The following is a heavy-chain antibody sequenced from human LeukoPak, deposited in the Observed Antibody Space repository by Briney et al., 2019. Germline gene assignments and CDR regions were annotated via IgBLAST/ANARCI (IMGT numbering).Heavy chain of an antibody. J-gene: IGHJ2*01. CDR1: GYRLRNHG. CDR2: IGADSGDTHGDT. V-gene: IGHV1-18*01. D-gene: IGHD4-11*01. CDR3: AGDSSPYNWYFDL. Sequence: GASVKVSCKDSGYRLRNHGISWVRQAPGQGLEWMGWIGADSGDTHGDTHYAERLQGRVTMTTDTSTDTAYMDLRSLTSDDTAVYYCAGDSSPYNWYFDLWGHGTLVTVSS.